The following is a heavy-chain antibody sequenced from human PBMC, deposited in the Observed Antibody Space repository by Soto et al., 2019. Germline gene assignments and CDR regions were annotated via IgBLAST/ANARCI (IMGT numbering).Heavy chain of an antibody. J-gene: IGHJ4*02. V-gene: IGHV4-39*01. Sequence: QLQLQESGPGLVKPSETLSLTCSVSDDSINSDKYYWGWIRQPPGKGLEWIGSIYYRGNAYYNPSLPSRVTRALDQSKSQFSLKLNAVTAADSAVYFCARLEGLATISYYFDFWGPGALVTVSS. CDR1: DDSINSDKYY. CDR2: IYYRGNA. CDR3: ARLEGLATISYYFDF. D-gene: IGHD3-9*01.